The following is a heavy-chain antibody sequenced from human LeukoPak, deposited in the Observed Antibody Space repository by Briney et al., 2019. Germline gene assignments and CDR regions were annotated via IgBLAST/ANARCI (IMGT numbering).Heavy chain of an antibody. V-gene: IGHV1-3*01. CDR1: GYTFTSYA. CDR2: INAGNGNT. CDR3: ARDPVRGVPYYYYGMDV. J-gene: IGHJ6*02. Sequence: ASVKVSCTASGYTFTSYAMHWVRQAPGQRLEWMGWINAGNGNTKYSQKFQGRVTITRDTSASTAYMELSSLRSEDTAVYYCARDPVRGVPYYYYGMDVWGQGTTVTVSS. D-gene: IGHD3-10*01.